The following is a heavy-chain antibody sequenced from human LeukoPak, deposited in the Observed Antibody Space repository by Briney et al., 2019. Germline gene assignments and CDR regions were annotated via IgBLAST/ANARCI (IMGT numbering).Heavy chain of an antibody. CDR3: AVYSSGWFDY. Sequence: SQTLSLTCTVSGGSISSGGYYWSWIRQHPGKGLEWIGYIYYSGSTYYNPSLKSRVTISVDTSKNQFSLKLSSVTAADTAVYYCAVYSSGWFDYWGQGTLVTVSS. CDR2: IYYSGST. J-gene: IGHJ4*02. V-gene: IGHV4-31*03. CDR1: GGSISSGGYY. D-gene: IGHD6-19*01.